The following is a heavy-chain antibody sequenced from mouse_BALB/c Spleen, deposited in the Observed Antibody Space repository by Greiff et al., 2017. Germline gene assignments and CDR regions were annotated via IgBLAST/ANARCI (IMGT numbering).Heavy chain of an antibody. J-gene: IGHJ2*01. CDR2: ISSGSSTI. D-gene: IGHD1-1*01. CDR1: GFTFSSFG. CDR3: ARSGYGSSSLGY. V-gene: IGHV5-17*02. Sequence: EVKLVESGGGLVQPGGSRKLSCAASGFTFSSFGMHWVRQAPEKGLEWVAYISSGSSTIYYADTVKGRFTISRDNPKNTLFLQMTSLRSEDTAMYYCARSGYGSSSLGYWGQGTTLTVSS.